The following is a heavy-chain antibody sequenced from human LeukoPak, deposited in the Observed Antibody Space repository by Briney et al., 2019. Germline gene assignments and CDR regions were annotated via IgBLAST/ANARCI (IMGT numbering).Heavy chain of an antibody. CDR3: ARRTGYYDGFDY. J-gene: IGHJ4*02. V-gene: IGHV4-59*01. CDR1: GGSISSYY. Sequence: PSETLSLTRRVSGGSISSYYWSWIRQPPGKGLEWIGYIYYSGSTNYNPSLKSRVTISVDTSKNQFSLKLSSVTAADTAVYYCARRTGYYDGFDYWGQGTLVTVSS. CDR2: IYYSGST. D-gene: IGHD3/OR15-3a*01.